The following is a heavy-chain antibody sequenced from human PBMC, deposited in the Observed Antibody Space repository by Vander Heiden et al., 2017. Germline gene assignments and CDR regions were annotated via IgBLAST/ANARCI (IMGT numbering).Heavy chain of an antibody. J-gene: IGHJ4*02. CDR3: TSIESDIAAAHYFDY. CDR2: IRSKANSYAT. D-gene: IGHD6-13*01. CDR1: GFTFSGSA. V-gene: IGHV3-73*02. Sequence: EVQLVESGGCLVQPGGSLKLSCAASGFTFSGSAMHWVRQASGKGLEWVGRIRSKANSYATAYAASVKGRFTISRDDSKNTAYLQMNSLKTEDTAVYYCTSIESDIAAAHYFDYWGQGTLVTVSS.